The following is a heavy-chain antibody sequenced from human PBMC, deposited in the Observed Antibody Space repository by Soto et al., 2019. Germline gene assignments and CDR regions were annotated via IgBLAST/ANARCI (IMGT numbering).Heavy chain of an antibody. J-gene: IGHJ4*02. CDR3: ARACGWYVSDY. Sequence: QVQLVQSGAEEKKPGASVKVSCKASGYTFTSYAMHWVRQAPGQRLEWLRWINAGNGNTKYSQKFQGRVTITRDTSASTAYMQLSSLRSEDTDVYYCARACGWYVSDYWGKGSLVTVSS. CDR2: INAGNGNT. CDR1: GYTFTSYA. D-gene: IGHD6-19*01. V-gene: IGHV1-3*05.